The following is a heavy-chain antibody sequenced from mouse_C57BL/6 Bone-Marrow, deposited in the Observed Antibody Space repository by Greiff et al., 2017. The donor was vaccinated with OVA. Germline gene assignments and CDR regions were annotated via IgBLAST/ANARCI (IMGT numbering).Heavy chain of an antibody. J-gene: IGHJ3*01. CDR2: IWSGGST. CDR3: ARVRFAY. V-gene: IGHV2-2*01. Sequence: VKLMESGPGLVQPSQRLSITCTVSGFSLTSYGVHWVRQSPGKGLEWLGVIWSGGSTDYNAAFISRLSISKDNSKSQVFFKMNSLQADDTAIYYCARVRFAYWGQGTLVTVSA. CDR1: GFSLTSYG.